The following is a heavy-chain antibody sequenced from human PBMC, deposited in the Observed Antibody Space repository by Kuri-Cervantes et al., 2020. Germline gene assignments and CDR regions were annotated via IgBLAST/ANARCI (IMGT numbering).Heavy chain of an antibody. Sequence: ASVKVSCKASGYTFTSYYMHWVRQAPGQGLEWMGIINPSGGSTSYAQKFQGRVTMTRDTSTSTVYMELSSLRSEDTAVYYCARGWDSSGYQPNWYFDLWGRGTLVTVSS. V-gene: IGHV1-46*01. CDR2: INPSGGST. J-gene: IGHJ2*01. D-gene: IGHD3-22*01. CDR3: ARGWDSSGYQPNWYFDL. CDR1: GYTFTSYY.